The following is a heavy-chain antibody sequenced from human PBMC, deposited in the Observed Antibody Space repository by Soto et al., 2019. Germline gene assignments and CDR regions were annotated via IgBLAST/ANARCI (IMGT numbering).Heavy chain of an antibody. J-gene: IGHJ3*02. V-gene: IGHV3-9*01. CDR1: GFTFDDYA. CDR2: ISWNSGSI. D-gene: IGHD1-7*01. CDR3: AKPSRSRSNWNYVGVWVVGAFDI. Sequence: GGSLRLSCAASGFTFDDYAMHWVRQAPGKGLEWVSGISWNSGSIGYADSVKGRFTISRDNAKNSLYLQMNSLRAEDTALYYCAKPSRSRSNWNYVGVWVVGAFDIWGQGTMVTVSS.